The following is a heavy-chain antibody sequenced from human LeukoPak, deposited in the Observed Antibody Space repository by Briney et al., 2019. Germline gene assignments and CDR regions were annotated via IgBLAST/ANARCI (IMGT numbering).Heavy chain of an antibody. CDR1: GGSISSYY. Sequence: PSETLSLTCTVSGGSISSYYWSWIRQPPGKGLEWIGYIYYSGSTNYNPSLKSRVTISVDTSKNQFSLKLSSVTAADTAVYYCARGPTYYYDSSGYSFFFQHWGQGTLVTVSS. CDR2: IYYSGST. CDR3: ARGPTYYYDSSGYSFFFQH. V-gene: IGHV4-59*12. J-gene: IGHJ1*01. D-gene: IGHD3-22*01.